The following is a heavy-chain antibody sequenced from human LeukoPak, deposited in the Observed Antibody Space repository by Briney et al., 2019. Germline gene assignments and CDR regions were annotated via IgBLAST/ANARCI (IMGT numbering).Heavy chain of an antibody. D-gene: IGHD2/OR15-2a*01. Sequence: GGSLRLSCAASGFTFSNYWINWVRQAPGKGLGWVANIKEDGSQKYYVESVKGRFTVSRDNAKNSVYLQVSSLRDADTGVYYCARGSNTSPGIDYWGQGTLVTVSS. V-gene: IGHV3-7*01. CDR2: IKEDGSQK. CDR3: ARGSNTSPGIDY. J-gene: IGHJ4*02. CDR1: GFTFSNYW.